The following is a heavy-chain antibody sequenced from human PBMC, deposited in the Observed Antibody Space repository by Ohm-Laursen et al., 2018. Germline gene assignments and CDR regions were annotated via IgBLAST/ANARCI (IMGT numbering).Heavy chain of an antibody. D-gene: IGHD4-17*01. CDR3: AKGWYGDYYFDY. Sequence: SLRLSCTASGFTFDNYAMYWVRQAPGKGLEWVSSISWNGGKIVYADSVKGRFTISRDNAKKSLYLQMNSLRAGDMAFYYCAKGWYGDYYFDYWGQGTLVTVTS. CDR1: GFTFDNYA. V-gene: IGHV3-9*03. CDR2: ISWNGGKI. J-gene: IGHJ4*02.